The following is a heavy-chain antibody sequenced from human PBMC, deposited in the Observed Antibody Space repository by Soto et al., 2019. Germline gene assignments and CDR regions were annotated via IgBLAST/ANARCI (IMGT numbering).Heavy chain of an antibody. D-gene: IGHD1-1*01. Sequence: SVKVSCKASGGTFSSYAISWVRQAPGQGLEWMGGIIPIFGTANYAQKFQGRVTITADESTGTAYMELSSLRSEDTAVYYCARYRNDGNENWFNPGAQETLVTVSS. CDR3: ARYRNDGNENWFNP. J-gene: IGHJ5*02. CDR1: GGTFSSYA. V-gene: IGHV1-69*13. CDR2: IIPIFGTA.